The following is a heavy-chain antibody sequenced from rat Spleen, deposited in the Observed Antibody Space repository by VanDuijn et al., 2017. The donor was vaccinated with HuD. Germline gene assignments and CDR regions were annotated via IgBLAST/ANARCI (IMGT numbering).Heavy chain of an antibody. CDR2: ISYDGSST. J-gene: IGHJ2*01. V-gene: IGHV5-29*01. CDR3: ARSGYGGYYFDY. Sequence: EVHLVESDGGLVQPGRSLKLSCVASGFTFSDHYMAWVRQAPTKGLEWVATISYDGSSTYYRDSVKGRFTISRDNAKSTLFLRMDSLRSEDTATYYCARSGYGGYYFDYWCQGVMVTVSS. D-gene: IGHD1-11*01. CDR1: GFTFSDHY.